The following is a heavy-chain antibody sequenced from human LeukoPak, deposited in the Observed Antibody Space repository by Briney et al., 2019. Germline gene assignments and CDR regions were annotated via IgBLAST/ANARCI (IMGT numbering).Heavy chain of an antibody. CDR2: IVPNSGGT. V-gene: IGHV1-2*02. CDR1: GYTFSVYY. Sequence: ASVKVSCKASGYTFSVYYIHWMRQAPEQGLEWMGWIVPNSGGTNYAQKFQGRVTMTRDTSISTAYMELSSLRSVDTAVYFCARDILMTGNDGAFDIWGQGTTVTVSS. CDR3: ARDILMTGNDGAFDI. D-gene: IGHD3-9*01. J-gene: IGHJ3*02.